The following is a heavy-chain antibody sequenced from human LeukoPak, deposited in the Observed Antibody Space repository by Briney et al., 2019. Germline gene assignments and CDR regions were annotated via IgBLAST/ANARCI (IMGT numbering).Heavy chain of an antibody. CDR2: INPNSGGT. CDR3: ARSGMWLVQGNDY. V-gene: IGHV1-2*02. D-gene: IGHD6-19*01. Sequence: ASVKVSCKASGYTFTGYYMHWVRQAPGQGLEWMGWINPNSGGTNYAQKFQGRVTMTRDTSISTAYMELSRLRSDDTAVYYCARSGMWLVQGNDYWGQGTLVTVSS. J-gene: IGHJ4*02. CDR1: GYTFTGYY.